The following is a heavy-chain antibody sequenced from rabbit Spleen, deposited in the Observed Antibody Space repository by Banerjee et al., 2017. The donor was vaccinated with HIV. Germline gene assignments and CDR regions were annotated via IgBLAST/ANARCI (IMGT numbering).Heavy chain of an antibody. J-gene: IGHJ6*01. CDR2: IDTGSSGFT. CDR1: GFSFNSNYY. Sequence: QSLEESGGDLVKPGASLTLTCTASGFSFNSNYYICWVRQAPGKGLEWIACIDTGSSGFTYSATWATGRFTISKTSSTTVTLQMTSLTVADTATYFCARDTGTSFSSYGMDLWGPGT. CDR3: ARDTGTSFSSYGMDL. V-gene: IGHV1S40*01. D-gene: IGHD7-1*01.